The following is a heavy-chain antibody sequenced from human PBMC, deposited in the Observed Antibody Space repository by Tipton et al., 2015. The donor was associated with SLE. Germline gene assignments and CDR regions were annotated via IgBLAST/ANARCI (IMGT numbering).Heavy chain of an antibody. CDR2: VNHSGSI. CDR1: GGSFSGYY. CDR3: ARGWDYDFWSGYADY. D-gene: IGHD3-3*01. V-gene: IGHV4-34*01. Sequence: TLSLTCAVYGGSFSGYYWSWIRQPPGKGLEWIGEVNHSGSINYNPSLESRVTIFVDTSKNQFSLKLKSVTAADTAVYYCARGWDYDFWSGYADYWGQGTLVTVSS. J-gene: IGHJ4*02.